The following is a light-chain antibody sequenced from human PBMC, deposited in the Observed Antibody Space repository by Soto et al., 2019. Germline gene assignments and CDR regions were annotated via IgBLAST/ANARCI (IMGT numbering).Light chain of an antibody. CDR2: EAS. Sequence: DIQMTQSPSSLSASVGDRVTITCQASQAINDYLTWYQQKPGKAPKLLIYEASNLETGVPSRFIGNGSGTHFTFTISSLQPEDIATYYCQQYDNLPITFGQGTRLEIK. CDR1: QAINDY. J-gene: IGKJ5*01. V-gene: IGKV1-33*01. CDR3: QQYDNLPIT.